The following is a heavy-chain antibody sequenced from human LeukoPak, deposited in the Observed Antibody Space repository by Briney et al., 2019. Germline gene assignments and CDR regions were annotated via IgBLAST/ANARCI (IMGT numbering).Heavy chain of an antibody. V-gene: IGHV4-34*01. CDR2: INHSGST. J-gene: IGHJ6*03. CDR3: ARGIVNYYYYYYMDV. CDR1: GGSFSGFY. D-gene: IGHD2-15*01. Sequence: SETLSLTCAVYGGSFSGFYWSWIRQPPGKGLEWIGEINHSGSTNYNPSLKSRVTISVDTSKNQFSLKLSSVTAADTAVYYCARGIVNYYYYYYMDVWGKGTTVTVSS.